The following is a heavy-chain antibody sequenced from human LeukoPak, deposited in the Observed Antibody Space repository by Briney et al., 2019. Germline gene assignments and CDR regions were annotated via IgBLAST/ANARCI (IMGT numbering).Heavy chain of an antibody. Sequence: PGGSLRLSCAASGFTFSSYSMNWVRQAPGKGLEWVSYISSSSSTIYYADSVKGRFTISRDNAKNSLYLQMNSLRAEDTAVYYCARASSYDFWSGYHQTLDYWGQRTLVTVSS. CDR3: ARASSYDFWSGYHQTLDY. D-gene: IGHD3-3*01. V-gene: IGHV3-48*01. J-gene: IGHJ4*02. CDR2: ISSSSSTI. CDR1: GFTFSSYS.